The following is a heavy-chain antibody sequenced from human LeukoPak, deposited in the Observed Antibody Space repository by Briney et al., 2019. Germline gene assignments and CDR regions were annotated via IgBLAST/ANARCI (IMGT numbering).Heavy chain of an antibody. D-gene: IGHD3-10*01. CDR2: ISSSSSTI. J-gene: IGHJ4*02. CDR1: GFTFSNYN. CDR3: ARDFRGLSWYFDY. V-gene: IGHV3-48*01. Sequence: GGSLRLSCAASGFTFSNYNMNWARQAPGKGLEWLSYISSSSSTIYYADSVKGRFNISRDNAKNSLYLKMNSLRAEDTAVYYCARDFRGLSWYFDYWGQGALVTVSS.